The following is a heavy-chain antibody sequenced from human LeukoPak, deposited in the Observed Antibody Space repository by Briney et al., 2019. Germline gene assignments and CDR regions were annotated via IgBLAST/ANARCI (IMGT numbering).Heavy chain of an antibody. J-gene: IGHJ4*02. V-gene: IGHV1-18*01. D-gene: IGHD2-21*02. CDR3: AKAYCGGDCYYYFDY. Sequence: ASVKVSCKASGYTFTSYGISWVRQAPGQGLEWMGWISAYNGNTNYAQKLQGRVTMTTDTSTSTAYMELRSLRSEDTAVYYCAKAYCGGDCYYYFDYWGQGTLVAVSS. CDR1: GYTFTSYG. CDR2: ISAYNGNT.